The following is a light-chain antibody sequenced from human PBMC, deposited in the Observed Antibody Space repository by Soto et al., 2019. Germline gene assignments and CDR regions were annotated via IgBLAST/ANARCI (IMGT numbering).Light chain of an antibody. V-gene: IGKV3D-15*01. CDR3: QQFKNWPPTFT. J-gene: IGKJ3*01. CDR1: QSVRSN. Sequence: EIVMTQSPDTLSVSPGERATLSCRASQSVRSNLAWYQRKPGQPPRLLIYGASNRATGIPPRFNGSGSGTDFTLTISGLQSEDSAVYFCQQFKNWPPTFTFGPGTKVDIK. CDR2: GAS.